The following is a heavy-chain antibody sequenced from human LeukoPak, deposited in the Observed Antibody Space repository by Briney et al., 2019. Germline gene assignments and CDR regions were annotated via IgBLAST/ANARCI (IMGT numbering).Heavy chain of an antibody. CDR2: INHSGST. V-gene: IGHV4-34*01. J-gene: IGHJ5*02. CDR1: GGPFSDHY. Sequence: SETLSLTCGVYGGPFSDHYWSWIRQTPGKGLEWIGEINHSGSTNYNPSLKSRVTISVDTSKNQFSLKLSSVTAADTAVYYCARGFGDWGLSWFDPWGQGTLVTVSS. D-gene: IGHD3-10*01. CDR3: ARGFGDWGLSWFDP.